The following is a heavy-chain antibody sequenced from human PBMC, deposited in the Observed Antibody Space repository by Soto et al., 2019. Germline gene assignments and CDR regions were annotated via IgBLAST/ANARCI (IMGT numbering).Heavy chain of an antibody. D-gene: IGHD4-4*01. J-gene: IGHJ6*02. CDR2: TNPGGGTA. V-gene: IGHV1-46*01. CDR1: GYTFTTYY. Sequence: ASVKVSCKASGYTFTTYYIHWVRQAPGQGLEWMGMTNPGGGTASYAHKFQGRVTMTTDTSTTTVYMDLRSLTSDDTAVYYCARHISNFRYYYYAMDVWGQGTTVTVSS. CDR3: ARHISNFRYYYYAMDV.